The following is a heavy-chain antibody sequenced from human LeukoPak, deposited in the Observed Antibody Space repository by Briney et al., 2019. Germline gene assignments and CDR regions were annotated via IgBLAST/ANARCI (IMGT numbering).Heavy chain of an antibody. J-gene: IGHJ3*02. V-gene: IGHV1-18*01. CDR2: ISAYNGNT. Sequence: EASVKVSCKASGYTFTSYGITWVRQAPGQGLEWMGWISAYNGNTNYAQEFQGRVTMTPDTSTSTAYMDLRSLRPDDTAVYYCARGGAGIGDVFDIWGQGTMVIVSS. D-gene: IGHD1-26*01. CDR1: GYTFTSYG. CDR3: ARGGAGIGDVFDI.